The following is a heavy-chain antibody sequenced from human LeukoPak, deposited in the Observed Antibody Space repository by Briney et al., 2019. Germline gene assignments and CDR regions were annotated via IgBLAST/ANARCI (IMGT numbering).Heavy chain of an antibody. J-gene: IGHJ4*02. V-gene: IGHV3-53*01. D-gene: IGHD1-26*01. Sequence: GGSLRLSCAASGLTVSSNYMTWVRQAPGGGLEWVSVVYSGGATSYADSVKGRFTISSDNSKNTLYLQMNSLRAEDTAVYYCARLEKRGNYLNFDYWGQGTLVTVSS. CDR1: GLTVSSNY. CDR3: ARLEKRGNYLNFDY. CDR2: VYSGGAT.